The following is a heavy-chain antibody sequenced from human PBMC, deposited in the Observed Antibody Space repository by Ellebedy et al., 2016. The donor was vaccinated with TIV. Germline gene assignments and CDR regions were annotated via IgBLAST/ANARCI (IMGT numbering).Heavy chain of an antibody. CDR2: INSDGSST. CDR3: ARDPYNWNGPFDY. D-gene: IGHD1-20*01. CDR1: GFTFSSYW. V-gene: IGHV3-74*01. Sequence: GESLKISCAPSGFTFSSYWMHWVRQAPGKGLVWVSRINSDGSSTSYADSVKGRFTISRDNAKSTLYLQMNSLRAEDTAVYYCARDPYNWNGPFDYWGQGTLVTVSS. J-gene: IGHJ4*02.